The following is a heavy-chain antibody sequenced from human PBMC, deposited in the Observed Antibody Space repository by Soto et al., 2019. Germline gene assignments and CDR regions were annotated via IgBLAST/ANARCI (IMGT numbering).Heavy chain of an antibody. J-gene: IGHJ4*02. D-gene: IGHD3-3*01. CDR3: ARGSNPYYDFWSGYYPHFDY. Sequence: SVKVSCKASGGTFSSYAISWVRQAPGQGLEWMGGIIPIFGTANYAQKFQGRVTITADESTSTAYMELSSLRSEDTAVYYCARGSNPYYDFWSGYYPHFDYWGQGTLVTVSS. CDR1: GGTFSSYA. CDR2: IIPIFGTA. V-gene: IGHV1-69*13.